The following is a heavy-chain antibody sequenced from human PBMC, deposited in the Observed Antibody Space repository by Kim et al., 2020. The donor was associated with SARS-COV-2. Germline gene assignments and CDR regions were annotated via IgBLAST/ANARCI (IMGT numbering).Heavy chain of an antibody. Sequence: SETLSLTCAVYGGSFSGYYWSWIRQPPGKGLEWIGEINHSGSTNYNPSLKSRVTISVDTSKNQFSLKLSSVTAADTAVYYCARGRAATAGPWGQGTLVTV. CDR3: ARGRAATAGP. CDR2: INHSGST. J-gene: IGHJ5*02. D-gene: IGHD6-13*01. CDR1: GGSFSGYY. V-gene: IGHV4-34*01.